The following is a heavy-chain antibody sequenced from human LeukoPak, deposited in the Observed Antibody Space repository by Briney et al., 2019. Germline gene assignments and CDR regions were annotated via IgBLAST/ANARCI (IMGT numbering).Heavy chain of an antibody. V-gene: IGHV1-8*01. CDR2: MSPNSGNT. D-gene: IGHD5-12*01. Sequence: GASVKDSCKASGYSFSNNDINWVRQPTGQGLEWMGWMSPNSGNTGYAQKFQGRITMTKNTSISTAYMELSSLRSEDTAVYYCARDQSRGYGFDYWGQGTLVTVSS. CDR1: GYSFSNND. CDR3: ARDQSRGYGFDY. J-gene: IGHJ4*02.